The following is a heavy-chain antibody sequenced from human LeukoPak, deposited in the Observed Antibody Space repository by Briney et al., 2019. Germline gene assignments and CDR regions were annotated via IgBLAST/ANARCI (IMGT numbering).Heavy chain of an antibody. CDR1: GYTFTGYY. CDR2: INPNTGAT. V-gene: IGHV1-2*02. CDR3: ARDRVGSGWPRPYYFEF. D-gene: IGHD6-19*01. Sequence: ASVNVSCKPSGYTFTGYYLHWVRQAPGQGPEGMGWINPNTGATMYAQNFQGRVTMTRDTSVSTGYMELRSLTSDDSAVYYCARDRVGSGWPRPYYFEFWGQGTLVTVSS. J-gene: IGHJ4*02.